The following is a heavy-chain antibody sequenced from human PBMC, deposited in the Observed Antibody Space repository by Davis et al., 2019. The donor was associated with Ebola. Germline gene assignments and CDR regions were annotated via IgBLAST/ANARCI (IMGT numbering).Heavy chain of an antibody. CDR2: IYPGDSGT. CDR3: ARLVVPAAENYYYYGMYV. D-gene: IGHD2-2*01. J-gene: IGHJ6*02. Sequence: GESLKISCKGSGYSFTSYWIGWLRQMPGKGLEWMGIIYPGDSGTRYSPSFQGKVTISADKSISTAYLQWSSLKASDTAMYYCARLVVPAAENYYYYGMYVWGQGTTVTVSS. V-gene: IGHV5-51*01. CDR1: GYSFTSYW.